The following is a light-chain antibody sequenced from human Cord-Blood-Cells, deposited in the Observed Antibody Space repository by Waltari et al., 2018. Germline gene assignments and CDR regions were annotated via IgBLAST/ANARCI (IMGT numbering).Light chain of an antibody. V-gene: IGLV2-23*01. CDR3: CSYAGSSTLV. CDR2: EGS. CDR1: SSDVGSYNL. Sequence: QSALTQPASVSGSPGQSITISCTGTSSDVGSYNLVSWYQQHPGKAPKLMIYEGSKRPSGVSHRFSGFKSVNTASLTISGLQAEDEADYYCCSYAGSSTLVFGGGTKLTVL. J-gene: IGLJ3*02.